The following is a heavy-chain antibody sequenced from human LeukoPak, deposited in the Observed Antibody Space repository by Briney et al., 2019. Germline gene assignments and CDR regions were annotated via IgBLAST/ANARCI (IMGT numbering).Heavy chain of an antibody. V-gene: IGHV3-48*02. J-gene: IGHJ6*02. CDR3: ARYFGDPQGMDV. CDR1: GFTFSSHW. D-gene: IGHD3-10*01. Sequence: GGSLRLSCAASGFTFSSHWMTWVRQATGKGLEWISYISGSSNNIYYADSVKGRFTISRDNAKSSLCLQMNSLRDEDTAVYYCARYFGDPQGMDVWGQGTTVTVSS. CDR2: ISGSSNNI.